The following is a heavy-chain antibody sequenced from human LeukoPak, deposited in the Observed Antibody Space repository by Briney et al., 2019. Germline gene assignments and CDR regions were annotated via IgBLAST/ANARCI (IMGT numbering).Heavy chain of an antibody. CDR1: GFTFDDYA. J-gene: IGHJ3*02. D-gene: IGHD3-10*01. CDR2: ISWDGGST. CDR3: AKDYMVRVRSLGYAFDI. V-gene: IGHV3-43D*03. Sequence: GGSLRLSCAASGFTFDDYAMHWVRQAPGKGLEWVSLISWDGGSTYYADSVKGRFTISRDNSKNSLYLQMNSLRAEDTALYYCAKDYMVRVRSLGYAFDIWGQGTMVTVSS.